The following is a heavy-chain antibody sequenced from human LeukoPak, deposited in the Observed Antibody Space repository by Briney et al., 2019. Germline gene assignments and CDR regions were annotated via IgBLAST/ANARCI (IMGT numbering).Heavy chain of an antibody. CDR3: ARESVVVVPAATSNWFDP. CDR1: GGSFSGYY. D-gene: IGHD2-2*01. CDR2: INHSGST. V-gene: IGHV4-34*01. J-gene: IGHJ5*02. Sequence: SETLSLTCAVYGGSFSGYYWSWIRQPPGKGLEWIGEINHSGSTNYNPSLKSRVTISVDTSKNQFSLRLSSVTAADTAVYYCARESVVVVPAATSNWFDPWGQGTLVTVSS.